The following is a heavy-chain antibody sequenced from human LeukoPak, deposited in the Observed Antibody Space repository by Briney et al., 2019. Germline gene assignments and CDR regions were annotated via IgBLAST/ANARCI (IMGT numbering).Heavy chain of an antibody. CDR2: ITKQSDYV. CDR1: GFRLSDFN. V-gene: IGHV3-21*01. CDR3: TRDSGYNAFDI. J-gene: IGHJ3*02. Sequence: GGSLRLSCAASGFRLSDFNMNWVRQAPGKGLEWVSSITKQSDYVYYADSVTGRFTISRDNAQNSLFLQMNSLRADDTAVHYCTRDSGYNAFDIWGQGTMVTVSS. D-gene: IGHD5-12*01.